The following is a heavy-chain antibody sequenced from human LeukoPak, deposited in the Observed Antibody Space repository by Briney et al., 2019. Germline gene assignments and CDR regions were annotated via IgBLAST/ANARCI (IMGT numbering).Heavy chain of an antibody. CDR2: IYYSGST. V-gene: IGHV4-59*08. Sequence: SETLSLTCTVSGGSISSYYWSWLRQPPGKGLEWVGYIYYSGSTNYNPSLKSRVTISVDTSKNQFSLKLSSVTAADTAVYYCASMRYCSSTSCYASFDYWGQGTLVTVSS. D-gene: IGHD2-2*01. J-gene: IGHJ4*02. CDR1: GGSISSYY. CDR3: ASMRYCSSTSCYASFDY.